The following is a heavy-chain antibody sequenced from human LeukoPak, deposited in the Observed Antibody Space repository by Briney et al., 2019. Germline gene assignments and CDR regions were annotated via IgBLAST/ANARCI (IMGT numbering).Heavy chain of an antibody. Sequence: GGSLRLSCAASGFTFSNYWMSWVRQAPGKGLEWVANIKQDESKKCYVDSVKGRFTISRDNAKNSLYLQMNSLRAEDTAVYYCAREIYGEDFFDYWGQGTLVTVSS. D-gene: IGHD3-10*01. V-gene: IGHV3-7*01. CDR2: IKQDESKK. CDR1: GFTFSNYW. CDR3: AREIYGEDFFDY. J-gene: IGHJ4*02.